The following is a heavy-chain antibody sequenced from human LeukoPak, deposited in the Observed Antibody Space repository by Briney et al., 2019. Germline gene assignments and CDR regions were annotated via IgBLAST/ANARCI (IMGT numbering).Heavy chain of an antibody. CDR1: GSTFSSYG. J-gene: IGHJ4*02. CDR2: ISYDGSNK. D-gene: IGHD5-24*01. Sequence: GRSLRLSCAASGSTFSSYGMHWVRQAPGKGLEWVAVISYDGSNKYYADSVKGRFTISRDNSKNTLYLQMSSLRAEDTAVYYCAKDLRWLQLSRQGFDYWGQGTLVTVSS. CDR3: AKDLRWLQLSRQGFDY. V-gene: IGHV3-30*18.